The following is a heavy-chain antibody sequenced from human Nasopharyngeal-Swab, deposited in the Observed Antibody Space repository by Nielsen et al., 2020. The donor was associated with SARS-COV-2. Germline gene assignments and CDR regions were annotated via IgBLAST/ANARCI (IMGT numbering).Heavy chain of an antibody. Sequence: ASVKVSCKASGYRFNSYGISWVRQAPGQGLEWMGWIGVYNGNIKYAPRVQGRVTMTADTSTSTVNMEVRGLRSDDTAVYYCARDSFYDFWSGYGGDDFYGMDVWGQGTTVTVSS. D-gene: IGHD3-3*01. V-gene: IGHV1-18*01. CDR3: ARDSFYDFWSGYGGDDFYGMDV. CDR1: GYRFNSYG. J-gene: IGHJ6*02. CDR2: IGVYNGNI.